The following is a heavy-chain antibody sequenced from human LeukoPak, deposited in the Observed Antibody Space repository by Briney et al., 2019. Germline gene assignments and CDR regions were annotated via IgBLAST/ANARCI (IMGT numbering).Heavy chain of an antibody. Sequence: ASVKVSCKSSGYTFTSYGISWVRQAPGQGLDLRGWISAYNGKTNYGQMTQGRVTMTTDTSTRTAYMELRSLRSDDTAVYYCARGGIAVAIDYWGQGTLVTVSS. CDR2: ISAYNGKT. J-gene: IGHJ4*02. V-gene: IGHV1-18*01. CDR1: GYTFTSYG. D-gene: IGHD6-19*01. CDR3: ARGGIAVAIDY.